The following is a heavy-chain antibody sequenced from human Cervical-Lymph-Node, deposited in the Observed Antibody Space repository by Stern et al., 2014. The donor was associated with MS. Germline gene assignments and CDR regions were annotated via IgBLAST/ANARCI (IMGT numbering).Heavy chain of an antibody. CDR1: GYRFTTSA. CDR3: ATQGASGFGVSPTGY. V-gene: IGHV7-4-1*02. D-gene: IGHD1-26*01. J-gene: IGHJ4*02. Sequence: QVQLVQSGSELKKPGASVKVSCKTSGYRFTTSALHLVRQAPGPELEWMGWLYTHTGDPLSAQAFAGRFVFALDTSVRTAYLQINNLKAEDSAIYYCATQGASGFGVSPTGYWGQGTLVTVSS. CDR2: LYTHTGDP.